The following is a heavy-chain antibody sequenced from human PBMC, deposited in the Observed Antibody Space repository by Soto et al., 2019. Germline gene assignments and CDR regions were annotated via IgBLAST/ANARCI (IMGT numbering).Heavy chain of an antibody. CDR3: ARYASRGIVATVYYYYVMDV. D-gene: IGHD5-12*01. J-gene: IGHJ6*04. CDR2: IYPGDSDT. Sequence: GESLKISCKGSGYSFTSYWIGWVRQMPGKGLEWMGIIYPGDSDTRYSPSFQGQVTISADKSISTAYLQWSSLKASDTAMYYCARYASRGIVATVYYYYVMDVWGKGTKVTVSS. V-gene: IGHV5-51*01. CDR1: GYSFTSYW.